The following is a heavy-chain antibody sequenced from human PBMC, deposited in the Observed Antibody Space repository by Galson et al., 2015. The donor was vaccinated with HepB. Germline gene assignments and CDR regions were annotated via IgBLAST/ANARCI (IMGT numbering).Heavy chain of an antibody. D-gene: IGHD3/OR15-3a*01. V-gene: IGHV5-51*01. CDR1: GDSFTNW. Sequence: QSGAEVKKPGESLNISCKGSGDSFTNWIGWVRQMPGKGLEWMGIIYPGDSDTRYSPSCQGQVTISADKSISTAYLRWSSLKASDTAMYYCATLGTGYLGQFNFDNWGQGTLVTVSS. CDR2: IYPGDSDT. CDR3: ATLGTGYLGQFNFDN. J-gene: IGHJ4*02.